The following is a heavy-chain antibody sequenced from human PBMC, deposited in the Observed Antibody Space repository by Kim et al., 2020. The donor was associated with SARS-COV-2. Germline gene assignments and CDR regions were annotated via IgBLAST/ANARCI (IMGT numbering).Heavy chain of an antibody. CDR3: AREGRIIRGLILWDPYYYYMDV. V-gene: IGHV1-46*01. J-gene: IGHJ6*03. D-gene: IGHD3-10*01. CDR2: INPSGGST. Sequence: ASVKVSCKASGYTFTSNYMHWVRQAPGQGLEWMGIINPSGGSTSYAQKFQGRVTMTRDTSTSTVYMELSSLRSEDTAVYYCAREGRIIRGLILWDPYYYYMDVWGKGTTVTVSS. CDR1: GYTFTSNY.